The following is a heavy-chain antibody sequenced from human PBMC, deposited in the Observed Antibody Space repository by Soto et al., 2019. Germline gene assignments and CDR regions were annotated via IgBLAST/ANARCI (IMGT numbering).Heavy chain of an antibody. V-gene: IGHV4-39*01. CDR1: GGSISSSSYY. Sequence: QLQLQESGPGLVKPSETLSLTCTVSGGSISSSSYYWGWIRQPPGKGLEWIGSIYYSGSTYYNPSLKSRVTISVDTSKNQFSLKLSSVTVADTAVYYCARHAVAEFDYWGQGTLVTVSS. CDR3: ARHAVAEFDY. CDR2: IYYSGST. J-gene: IGHJ4*02. D-gene: IGHD2-15*01.